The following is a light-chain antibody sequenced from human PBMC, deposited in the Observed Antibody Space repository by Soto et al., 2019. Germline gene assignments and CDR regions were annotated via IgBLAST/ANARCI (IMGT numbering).Light chain of an antibody. J-gene: IGLJ3*02. CDR2: DVT. CDR1: SSDVGGYNF. V-gene: IGLV2-11*01. CDR3: CSYAGTYTLRV. Sequence: QSALTQPRSVSGSPGQSVTISCTGTSSDVGGYNFVSWYQQYPGKAPKLIIYDVTKRPSGVPDRFSGSKSGNTASLTISGLQAEDDADYYCCSYAGTYTLRVFGGGTKLTVL.